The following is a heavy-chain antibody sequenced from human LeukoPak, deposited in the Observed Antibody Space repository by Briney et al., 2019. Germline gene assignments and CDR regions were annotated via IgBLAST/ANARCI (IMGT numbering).Heavy chain of an antibody. CDR1: GFTFNSYA. J-gene: IGHJ5*02. Sequence: GGSLRLSCAASGFTFNSYAMSWVRQAPGKGLEWVAFIRNDGSKDYYPDSVKGRFTISRDNSRTTLYLQMHSLRIEDTAVYYCVKGGSSSHNWFDPWGQGILVTVSS. D-gene: IGHD6-13*01. CDR3: VKGGSSSHNWFDP. V-gene: IGHV3-30*02. CDR2: IRNDGSKD.